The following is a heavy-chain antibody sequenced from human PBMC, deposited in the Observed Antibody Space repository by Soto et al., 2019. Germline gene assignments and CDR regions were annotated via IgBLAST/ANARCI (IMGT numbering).Heavy chain of an antibody. CDR2: ISSSSSTI. V-gene: IGHV3-48*02. D-gene: IGHD3-22*01. CDR1: GFTFSSYS. CDR3: ARPLYYDSSGYYYGGFDY. J-gene: IGHJ4*02. Sequence: EVQLVESGGGLVQPGGSLRLSCVASGFTFSSYSMNWVRQAPRKGLEWVSYISSSSSTIYYADSVKGRFTISRDNAKNSLYLQMNSLRDEDTAVYYCARPLYYDSSGYYYGGFDYWGQGTLVTVSS.